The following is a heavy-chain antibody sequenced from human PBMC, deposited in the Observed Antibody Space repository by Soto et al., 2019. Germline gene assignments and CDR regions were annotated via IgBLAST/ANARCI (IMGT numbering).Heavy chain of an antibody. J-gene: IGHJ6*02. CDR3: ARAVSTTGTTGYYYYGMDV. V-gene: IGHV1-18*04. D-gene: IGHD1-1*01. CDR1: GYTFTSYG. CDR2: ISAYNGNT. Sequence: QVQLVQSGAEVKKPGASVKVSCKASGYTFTSYGISWVRQAPGQGLEWMGWISAYNGNTNYAQKLQGRVIMTTDTSTSTAYMELRSLRSDDTAVYYCARAVSTTGTTGYYYYGMDVWGQGTTVTVSS.